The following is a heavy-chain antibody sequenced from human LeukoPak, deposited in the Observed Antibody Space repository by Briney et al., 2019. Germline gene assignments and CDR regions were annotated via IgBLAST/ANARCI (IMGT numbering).Heavy chain of an antibody. CDR3: ARVAYYDFVYYGMDV. CDR2: INPNSGGT. V-gene: IGHV1-2*02. CDR1: GYTFTGYY. Sequence: GASVKVSCKASGYTFTGYYMHWVRQAPGQGLEWMGWINPNSGGTNCAQKFEGRVTMTRDTSISTAYMELSWLTSDDTAVYYCARVAYYDFVYYGMDVWGQGTTVIVSS. J-gene: IGHJ6*02. D-gene: IGHD3-3*01.